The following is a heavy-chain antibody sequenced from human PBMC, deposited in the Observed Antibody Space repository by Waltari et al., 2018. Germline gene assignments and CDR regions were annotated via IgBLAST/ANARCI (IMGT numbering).Heavy chain of an antibody. Sequence: QLQLQESGSGLVKPSQTLSPPCAVSGGSISSVGYSWSWIRQPPGKGLEWIGYIYHSGSTYYNPSLKSRVTISVDRSKNQFSLKLSSVTAADTAVYYCARGTETYGGYYYYYMDVCGKGTTVTVSS. CDR3: ARGTETYGGYYYYYMDV. CDR2: IYHSGST. V-gene: IGHV4-30-2*01. CDR1: GGSISSVGYS. D-gene: IGHD3-10*01. J-gene: IGHJ6*03.